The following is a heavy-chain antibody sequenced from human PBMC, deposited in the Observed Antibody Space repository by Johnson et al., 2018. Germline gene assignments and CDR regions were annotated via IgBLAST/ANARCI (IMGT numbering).Heavy chain of an antibody. V-gene: IGHV3-33*01. J-gene: IGHJ3*02. Sequence: QVQLVESGGGVVQPGRSLRLSCAASGFTFSSYGMHWVRQAPGKGLEWVAVIWYDGSNKYYVDSVKGRFTISRDNSKNTLYLQMDSLRAEDTAVYYCARDSAATVTPFVSRLRPNDAFDTWGQGTMVTVSS. D-gene: IGHD4-17*01. CDR3: ARDSAATVTPFVSRLRPNDAFDT. CDR1: GFTFSSYG. CDR2: IWYDGSNK.